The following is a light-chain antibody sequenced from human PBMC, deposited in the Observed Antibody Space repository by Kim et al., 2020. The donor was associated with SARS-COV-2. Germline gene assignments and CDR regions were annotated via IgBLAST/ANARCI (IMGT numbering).Light chain of an antibody. V-gene: IGLV2-14*03. J-gene: IGLJ2*01. CDR1: SDELNNYNF. Sequence: GQTISIACTGTSDELNNYNFVLWYQHHPDRAPKVIIYDVNQRPSGISNRFSGSKSDNTASLTISGLQAEDEADYYCCSYTTSSTLVFGGGTQLTVL. CDR3: CSYTTSSTLV. CDR2: DVN.